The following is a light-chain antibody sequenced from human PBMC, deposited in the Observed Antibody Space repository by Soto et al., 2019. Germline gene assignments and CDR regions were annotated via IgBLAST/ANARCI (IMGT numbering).Light chain of an antibody. CDR3: QQRTNSPPVT. CDR1: QSVGSY. J-gene: IGKJ4*01. V-gene: IGKV3-11*01. CDR2: DAS. Sequence: EIVLTQSPATLSLSLGETATLSCRASQSVGSYLAWYQQKPDQAPRLLIYDASTRATGIPARFSGSGSGTDFTLTISSLEPEDFAVYYCQQRTNSPPVTFGGGTKVEIK.